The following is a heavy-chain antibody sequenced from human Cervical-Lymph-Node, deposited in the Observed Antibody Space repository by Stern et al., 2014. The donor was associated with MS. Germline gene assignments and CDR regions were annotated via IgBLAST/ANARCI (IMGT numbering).Heavy chain of an antibody. J-gene: IGHJ5*02. CDR2: IANSGST. CDR3: ATLWGIAVGYSWFDP. V-gene: IGHV4-59*08. D-gene: IGHD6-19*01. Sequence: QVQLQESGPGLVKPSETLSLTCTVSGASISSYYWSWIRQPPGKGLEWIGYIANSGSTNSNPPLKSRVTMSVDTPKRQFSLKLASVTAADTAVYYCATLWGIAVGYSWFDPWGQGTLVTVSS. CDR1: GASISSYY.